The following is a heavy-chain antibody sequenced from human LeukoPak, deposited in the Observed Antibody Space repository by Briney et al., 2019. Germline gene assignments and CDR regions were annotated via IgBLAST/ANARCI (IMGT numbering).Heavy chain of an antibody. V-gene: IGHV4-31*03. J-gene: IGHJ6*02. CDR3: ARDHGYGSYYGMDV. CDR2: IYYSGST. D-gene: IGHD3-10*01. CDR1: GGSISSGGYY. Sequence: SETLSLTCTVSGGSISSGGYYWSWIRQHPGKGLEWIGHIYYSGSTYYNPSLKSRVTISVDTSKNQFSLKLSSVTAADTAVYYCARDHGYGSYYGMDVWGQGTTVTVSS.